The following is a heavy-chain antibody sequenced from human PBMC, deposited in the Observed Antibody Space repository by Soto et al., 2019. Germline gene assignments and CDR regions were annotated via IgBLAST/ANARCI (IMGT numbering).Heavy chain of an antibody. D-gene: IGHD3-9*01. CDR3: ARTGDLSEYFDWLYPYYFDY. CDR2: ISAYNGNT. CDR1: GYTFTSYG. V-gene: IGHV1-18*01. Sequence: ASVKVSCKASGYTFTSYGISWVRQAPGQGLEWMGWISAYNGNTNYAQKLQGRVTMTTDTSTSTAYMELRSLRSDDTAVYYCARTGDLSEYFDWLYPYYFDYWGQGTLVTVSS. J-gene: IGHJ4*02.